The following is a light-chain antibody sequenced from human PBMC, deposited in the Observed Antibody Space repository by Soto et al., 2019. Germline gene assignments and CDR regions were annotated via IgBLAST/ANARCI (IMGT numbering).Light chain of an antibody. CDR2: EVS. CDR1: TSDVGGYNY. Sequence: QSVLTHPASEPGSPGQSITISCTGTTSDVGGYNYVSWYQQHPGKVPKLLIHEVSNRPSGVSNRFSGSKSGNRASLTISGLQAEDEADYYCLSKTSSISYVVGTGTKVTVL. J-gene: IGLJ1*01. CDR3: LSKTSSISYV. V-gene: IGLV2-14*01.